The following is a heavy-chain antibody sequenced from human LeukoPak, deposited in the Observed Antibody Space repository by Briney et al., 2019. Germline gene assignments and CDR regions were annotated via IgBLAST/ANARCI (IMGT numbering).Heavy chain of an antibody. Sequence: PSETLSLTCTVSGGSISSGSYYWSWIRQPAGKGLEWIGRIYTSGSTNYNPSLKSRVTISVDTSKNQFSLKLSSVTAADTAVYYCARAVTTKWDYYYMDVWGKGTTVTVSS. V-gene: IGHV4-61*02. CDR2: IYTSGST. CDR1: GGSISSGSYY. CDR3: ARAVTTKWDYYYMDV. J-gene: IGHJ6*03. D-gene: IGHD4-17*01.